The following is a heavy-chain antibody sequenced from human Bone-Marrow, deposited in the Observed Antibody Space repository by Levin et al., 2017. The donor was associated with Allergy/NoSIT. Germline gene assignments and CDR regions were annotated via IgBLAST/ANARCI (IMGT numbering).Heavy chain of an antibody. CDR3: ANTYTTLVRGSVDV. CDR1: GFTFSNFY. J-gene: IGHJ6*02. CDR2: ISSSGTNT. D-gene: IGHD2-2*02. V-gene: IGHV3-11*01. Sequence: GESLKISCAASGFTFSNFYISWIRQAPAQGLEWVSHISSSGTNTFYADSVKGRFTVSRDNTRNLVYLKMDNLRTEDTGVDYRANTYTTLVRGSVDVWGQGTTVTVSS.